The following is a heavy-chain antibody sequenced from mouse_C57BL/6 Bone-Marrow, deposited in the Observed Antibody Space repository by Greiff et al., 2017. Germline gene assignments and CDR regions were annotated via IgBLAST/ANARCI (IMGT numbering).Heavy chain of an antibody. CDR1: GFTIKDYY. Sequence: VQLQQSGAELVKPGASVKLSCTASGFTIKDYYIHWVKQRTEQGLEWIGRIDPEDGETQYAPKFQDKATITADTSSNTAYLQLSSLTSEDTAVYYCTRSLIYYGTNYWGKGTTLTVSS. V-gene: IGHV14-2*01. CDR2: IDPEDGET. CDR3: TRSLIYYGTNY. J-gene: IGHJ2*01. D-gene: IGHD1-1*01.